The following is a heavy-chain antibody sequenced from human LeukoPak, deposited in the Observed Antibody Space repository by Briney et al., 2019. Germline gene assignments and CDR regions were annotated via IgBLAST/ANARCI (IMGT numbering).Heavy chain of an antibody. V-gene: IGHV3-21*01. Sequence: GGSLRLSCAASGFTFSSYTINWVRQAPGKGLEWISSISGSSSHIYYADSVKGRFTISRDNAKDSLYLQMNSLRAEDTALYYCVRIPNSANFPKWFDHWGQGTLVTVSS. CDR2: ISGSSSHI. CDR3: VRIPNSANFPKWFDH. CDR1: GFTFSSYT. D-gene: IGHD4/OR15-4a*01. J-gene: IGHJ5*02.